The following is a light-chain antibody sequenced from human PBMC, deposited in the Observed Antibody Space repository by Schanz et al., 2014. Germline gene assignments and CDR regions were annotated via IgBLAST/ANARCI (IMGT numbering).Light chain of an antibody. V-gene: IGKV3-15*01. CDR3: QQYNNWPPWT. CDR2: GAS. CDR1: QSVSSN. J-gene: IGKJ1*01. Sequence: EIVMTQFPATLSVSPGERATLSCRASQSVSSNVAWYQQKSGQAPRLLMYGASTRATGIPARFSGSGSGTEFSLTISSLQSEDFAIYYCQQYNNWPPWTFGQGTKVEIK.